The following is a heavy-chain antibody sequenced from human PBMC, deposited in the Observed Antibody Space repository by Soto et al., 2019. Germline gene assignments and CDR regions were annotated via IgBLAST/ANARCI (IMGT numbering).Heavy chain of an antibody. V-gene: IGHV3-23*01. CDR3: ANGAASSRPYYFGY. CDR1: GFTFSNFV. D-gene: IGHD6-6*01. Sequence: EVQLLESGGDLVQPGGALRLSCAASGFTFSNFVMSWVRQAPGKGLEWVSAITGSGGDTYYADSVKGRFTISRDNSKTALYLQMSRMRGEDTAFYSCANGAASSRPYYFGYWGQGNLVPVSS. CDR2: ITGSGGDT. J-gene: IGHJ4*02.